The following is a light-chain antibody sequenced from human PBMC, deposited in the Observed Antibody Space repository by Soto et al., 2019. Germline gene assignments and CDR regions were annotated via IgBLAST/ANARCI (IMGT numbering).Light chain of an antibody. V-gene: IGLV1-44*01. CDR1: SSNIGTNT. CDR2: SSN. J-gene: IGLJ3*02. Sequence: QSVLTPPPSASGTPGQRGTISFSGSSSNIGTNTVNWYQQFPRSAPKLLMYSSNQRPSGVPDRFSGSKSGTSASLAISGLQSEDEADYYCAAWDGSLNVVLFGGGTKVTVL. CDR3: AAWDGSLNVVL.